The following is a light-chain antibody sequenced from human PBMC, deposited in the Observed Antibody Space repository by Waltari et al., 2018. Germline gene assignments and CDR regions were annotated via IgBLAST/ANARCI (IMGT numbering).Light chain of an antibody. CDR2: ENH. J-gene: IGLJ2*01. V-gene: IGLV1-51*02. Sequence: QSVLTQPPSISAAPGQRVTISCSGSSSNIGNKYVSWYQQLPGTAPKLLIYENHQRPSGIPDRFSGSKSGTSATLGITGLQTGDEADYYCATWDTSLNVGVFGGGTKLTVL. CDR3: ATWDTSLNVGV. CDR1: SSNIGNKY.